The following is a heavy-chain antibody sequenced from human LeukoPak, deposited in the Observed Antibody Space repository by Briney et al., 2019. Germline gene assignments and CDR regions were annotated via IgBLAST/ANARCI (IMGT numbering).Heavy chain of an antibody. J-gene: IGHJ6*03. V-gene: IGHV3-21*01. CDR1: GFTFRNYE. Sequence: GGSLRLSCDASGFTFRNYEMNWVRQAPGKGLEWVSSISSSSSYIHYADSVKGRFTISRDNAKNSLDLQMNSLRAEDTAVYYCASTLCSDDNCYFDYYYYMDVWGKGTTVTISS. CDR2: ISSSSSYI. D-gene: IGHD2-15*01. CDR3: ASTLCSDDNCYFDYYYYMDV.